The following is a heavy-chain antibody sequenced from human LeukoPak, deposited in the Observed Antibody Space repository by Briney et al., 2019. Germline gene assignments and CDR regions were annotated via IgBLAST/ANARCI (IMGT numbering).Heavy chain of an antibody. D-gene: IGHD3-3*01. CDR1: GGSFSGYY. CDR3: ARHPDRRSTIHNYNWFDP. V-gene: IGHV4-34*01. CDR2: INHSGST. Sequence: PSETLSLTCAVYGGSFSGYYWSWIRQPPGKGLEWIGEINHSGSTNYNPSLKSRVTISVDTSKNQFSLKLSSVTAADTAVYYCARHPDRRSTIHNYNWFDPWGQGTLVTVSS. J-gene: IGHJ5*02.